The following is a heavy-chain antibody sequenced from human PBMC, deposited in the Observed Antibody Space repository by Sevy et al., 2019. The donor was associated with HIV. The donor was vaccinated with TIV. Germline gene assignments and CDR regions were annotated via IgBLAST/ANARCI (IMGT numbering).Heavy chain of an antibody. CDR2: MHSGGNT. D-gene: IGHD2-8*02. CDR1: GASITTYY. CDR3: ARDTGKNY. Sequence: SETLSLTCTVSGASITTYYWSWFRQPAGKGLEWIGRMHSGGNTNYNPSLQGRVTMSLDTSKNQFSLTLDFVTAADAAVYYCARDTGKNYWDQGILVTVSS. V-gene: IGHV4-4*07. J-gene: IGHJ4*02.